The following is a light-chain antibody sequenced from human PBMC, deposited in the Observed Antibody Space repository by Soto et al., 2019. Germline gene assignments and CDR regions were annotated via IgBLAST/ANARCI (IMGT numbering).Light chain of an antibody. Sequence: DIQMTQSPSSLSASVGDRVTITCRASQSFGIYLNWYQQNPGKAPKLLIYKASSLESGVPSRFSGSGSGTEFTLTISSLQPDDFATYYCQQGHSFPLTFGGGTKVDIK. CDR2: KAS. V-gene: IGKV1-39*01. CDR3: QQGHSFPLT. J-gene: IGKJ4*01. CDR1: QSFGIY.